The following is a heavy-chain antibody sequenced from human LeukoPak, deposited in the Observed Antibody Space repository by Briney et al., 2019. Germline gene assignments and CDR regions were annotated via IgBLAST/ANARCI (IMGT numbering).Heavy chain of an antibody. D-gene: IGHD3-16*01. J-gene: IGHJ6*03. Sequence: SETLSLTCTVSGGSVSSYYWSWIRQPPGKGLEWIGYMYYSGSTNYNPSLKSRVTISIDTSKNQFSLKLNSVTAADTAVYYCASQRGGYYYYYMDVWGKGTTVTVSS. CDR3: ASQRGGYYYYYMDV. V-gene: IGHV4-59*02. CDR2: MYYSGST. CDR1: GGSVSSYY.